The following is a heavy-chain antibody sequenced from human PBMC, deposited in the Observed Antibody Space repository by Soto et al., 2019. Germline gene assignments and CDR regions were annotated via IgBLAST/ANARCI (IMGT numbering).Heavy chain of an antibody. V-gene: IGHV1-2*04. J-gene: IGHJ4*02. D-gene: IGHD5-12*01. Sequence: GASVKVSCKASGYTFTGYYMHWVRQAPGQGLEWMGWINPNSGGTNYAQKFQGWVTMTRDTSISTAYMELSRLRSDDTAVYYCARAGGYSGYDFNFDYWGQGTLVTVS. CDR3: ARAGGYSGYDFNFDY. CDR2: INPNSGGT. CDR1: GYTFTGYY.